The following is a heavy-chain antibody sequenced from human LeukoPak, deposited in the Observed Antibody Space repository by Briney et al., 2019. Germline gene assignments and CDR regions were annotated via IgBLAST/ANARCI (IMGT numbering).Heavy chain of an antibody. V-gene: IGHV3-23*01. Sequence: GGFLRLSCAASGFTFSSYAMSWVRLAPGGGLEWVSSISSSGGTTYFAESMEGRFTISRDSSRNTLFLRMNSLRAEDTAIYYCARLVGATTSAFDVWGQGTMVTVSS. CDR1: GFTFSSYA. CDR3: ARLVGATTSAFDV. D-gene: IGHD1-26*01. J-gene: IGHJ3*01. CDR2: ISSSGGTT.